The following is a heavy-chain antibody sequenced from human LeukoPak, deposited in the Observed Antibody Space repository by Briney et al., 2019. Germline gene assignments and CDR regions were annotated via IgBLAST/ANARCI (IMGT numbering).Heavy chain of an antibody. CDR1: GFSFSTYW. CDR2: IDQGGSVR. CDR3: ARDPESSSFDL. Sequence: GGSLRLSCAASGFSFSTYWMSWVRQTPEKGLEFVANIDQGGSVRNYMDSLKGRCTISKDNAKKSLYLEINSLRADDTAVYYCARDPESSSFDLWGRGALVTVSS. V-gene: IGHV3-7*01. D-gene: IGHD6-13*01. J-gene: IGHJ4*02.